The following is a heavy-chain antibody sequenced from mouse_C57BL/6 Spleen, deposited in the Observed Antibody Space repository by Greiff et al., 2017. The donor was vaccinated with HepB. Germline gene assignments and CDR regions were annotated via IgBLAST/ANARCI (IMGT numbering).Heavy chain of an antibody. J-gene: IGHJ1*03. D-gene: IGHD1-1*01. V-gene: IGHV5-9*01. CDR1: GFTFSSYT. CDR3: ARHGLLLRYWYFDV. CDR2: ISGGGGNT. Sequence: EVKLMESGGGLVKPGGSLKLSCAASGFTFSSYTMSWVRQTPEKRLEWVATISGGGGNTYYPDSVKGRFTISRDNAKNTLYLQMSSLRSEDTALYYCARHGLLLRYWYFDVWGTGTTVTVSS.